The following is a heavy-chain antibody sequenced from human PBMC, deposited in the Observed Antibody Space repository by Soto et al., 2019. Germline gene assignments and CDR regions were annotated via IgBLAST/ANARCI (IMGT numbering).Heavy chain of an antibody. V-gene: IGHV3-66*01. Sequence: EVQLVESGGGLVQPGGSLRLSCAASGFTVSSNYMTWVRQAPGKGLEWVSLIQSGGRTYYAGSVKGRFTISRDNSKNTLFLQMNGRRVEDTAVYYCWRDDGHCSGGRRYVGPMDVWGKGTTVTVSS. CDR2: IQSGGRT. CDR3: WRDDGHCSGGRRYVGPMDV. D-gene: IGHD2-15*01. J-gene: IGHJ6*03. CDR1: GFTVSSNY.